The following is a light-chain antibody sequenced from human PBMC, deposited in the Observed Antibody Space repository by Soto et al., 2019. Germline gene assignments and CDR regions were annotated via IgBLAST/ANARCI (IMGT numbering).Light chain of an antibody. J-gene: IGKJ1*01. CDR3: QQYNNWPGT. CDR2: GAS. V-gene: IGKV3D-15*01. CDR1: QRVSSN. Sequence: EIVMTQSPVTLSVSPGERATLSCRASQRVSSNVAWYQQKPGQAPRLLIYGASSRATGIPDRFSGSGSGTDFTLTISRLEPEDFAVYYCQQYNNWPGTFGQGTKVDIK.